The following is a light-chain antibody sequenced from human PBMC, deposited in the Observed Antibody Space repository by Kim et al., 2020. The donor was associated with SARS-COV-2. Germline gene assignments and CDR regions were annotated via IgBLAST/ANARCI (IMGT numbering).Light chain of an antibody. V-gene: IGKV3-11*01. Sequence: SLSPGESATPSGRAGRNIYTDLAWYQQKPCPAPRLLICDASQRATGTPPRFSGSGSGTDFTLTISSLEPEDFAVYYCLQRSAWPLTFGGGTTVEIK. J-gene: IGKJ4*01. CDR1: RNIYTD. CDR2: DAS. CDR3: LQRSAWPLT.